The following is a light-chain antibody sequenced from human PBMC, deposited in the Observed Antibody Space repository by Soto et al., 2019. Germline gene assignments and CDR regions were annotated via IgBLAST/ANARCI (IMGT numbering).Light chain of an antibody. CDR1: QSISSW. J-gene: IGKJ1*01. Sequence: DIQMTQSPSTLSASVVDRVTIICRASQSISSWLAWYPQKPGKAPKLLIYDASSLESGVPSRFSGSGSGTEFTLTISSLQPDDFATYYCQQYNSYSTCGQGTKGDIK. CDR3: QQYNSYST. V-gene: IGKV1-5*02. CDR2: DAS.